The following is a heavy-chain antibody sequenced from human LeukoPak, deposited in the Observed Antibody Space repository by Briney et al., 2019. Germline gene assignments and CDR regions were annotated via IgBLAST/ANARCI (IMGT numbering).Heavy chain of an antibody. D-gene: IGHD3-10*02. J-gene: IGHJ6*04. CDR1: GFAFSSYE. CDR2: ISSSGSTI. V-gene: IGHV3-48*03. Sequence: GGSLRLSCAASGFAFSSYEMNWVRQAPGKGPEWVSYISSSGSTIYYADSVKGRFTISRDNAKNSLYLQMNSLRAEDTAVYYCAELGITMIGGVWGKGTTVTISS. CDR3: AELGITMIGGV.